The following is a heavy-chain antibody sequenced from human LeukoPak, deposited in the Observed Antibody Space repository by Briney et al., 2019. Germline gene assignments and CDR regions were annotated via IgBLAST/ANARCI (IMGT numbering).Heavy chain of an antibody. J-gene: IGHJ4*02. CDR2: ISSSSTYI. D-gene: IGHD6-13*01. V-gene: IGHV3-21*04. Sequence: PGGSLRLSCAASGFTFSSYSVNWVRQAPGKGLEWVSSISSSSTYIYYADSVKGRFTISRDNAKNSLYLQMNSLTTEDTALYYCAKDITYRGTIAAAGLNGWGQGTLVTVSS. CDR3: AKDITYRGTIAAAGLNG. CDR1: GFTFSSYS.